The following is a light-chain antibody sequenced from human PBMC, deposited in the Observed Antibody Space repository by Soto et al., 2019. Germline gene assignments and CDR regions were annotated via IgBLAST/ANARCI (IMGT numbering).Light chain of an antibody. Sequence: QSVLTQPPSASGTPGQRVTISCSGSSSNIGSNTVNWYQKFPGTAPKLLIYSSILRPSGVPDRFSGSKSGTSASLAISGLQSEEEADYYCTAWDDSLNGVLFGGGTKLTVL. CDR3: TAWDDSLNGVL. CDR1: SSNIGSNT. V-gene: IGLV1-44*01. CDR2: SSI. J-gene: IGLJ2*01.